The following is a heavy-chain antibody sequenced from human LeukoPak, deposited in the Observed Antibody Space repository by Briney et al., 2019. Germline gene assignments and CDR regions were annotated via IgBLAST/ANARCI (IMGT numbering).Heavy chain of an antibody. V-gene: IGHV3-48*01. J-gene: IGHJ4*02. D-gene: IGHD5-18*01. CDR2: ISSSSSTI. Sequence: GGSLRLSCAASGFTFSNYAMRWVRQAPGKGLEWVSYISSSSSTIYYADSVKGRFTISRDNAKNSLYLQMNSLRAEDTAVYYCARGVGGYSYGHLPPPFFDYWGQGTLVTVSS. CDR1: GFTFSNYA. CDR3: ARGVGGYSYGHLPPPFFDY.